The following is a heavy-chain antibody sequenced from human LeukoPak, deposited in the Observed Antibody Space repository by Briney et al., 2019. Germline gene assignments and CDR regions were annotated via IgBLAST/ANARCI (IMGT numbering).Heavy chain of an antibody. J-gene: IGHJ4*02. CDR1: GFTFSNYN. D-gene: IGHD3-16*01. CDR3: ARDSLSALGD. V-gene: IGHV3-21*01. CDR2: ITSPSGYI. Sequence: TGGSLRLSCAASGFTFSNYNMNWVRQAPGKGLEWVSSITSPSGYIYYADSVKGRFTISRDNAKNSLYLQMNSLRAEDTAVYYCARDSLSALGDWGQGTLVTVSS.